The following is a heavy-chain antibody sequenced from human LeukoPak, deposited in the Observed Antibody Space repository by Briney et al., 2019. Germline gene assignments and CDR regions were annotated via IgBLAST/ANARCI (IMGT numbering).Heavy chain of an antibody. J-gene: IGHJ4*02. CDR2: IYSGGST. D-gene: IGHD6-6*01. V-gene: IGHV3-66*01. Sequence: GGSLRLSCAASGVTVGNNYMNWVRQAPGKGLEWVSLIYSGGSTHYADSAKGRFTTSRDNSKNTLYLQMNSLRVDDTAVYYCARDPPAVAANTYGWGQGTLVTVSS. CDR1: GVTVGNNY. CDR3: ARDPPAVAANTYG.